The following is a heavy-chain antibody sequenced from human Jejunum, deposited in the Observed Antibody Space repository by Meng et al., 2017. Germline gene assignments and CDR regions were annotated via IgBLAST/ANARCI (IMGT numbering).Heavy chain of an antibody. CDR1: DYSISNGYY. Sequence: SETLSLTCAVSDYSISNGYYWGWIRQPPGKGLEWIGSIYHSGRTYNNPSLKSRVTISVDTSKNEFSLKLSSVTAADTAVYYCAREDYDGSSGYYSLQFDYWGQGTLVTVSS. CDR3: AREDYDGSSGYYSLQFDY. D-gene: IGHD3-22*01. CDR2: IYHSGRT. J-gene: IGHJ4*02. V-gene: IGHV4-38-2*02.